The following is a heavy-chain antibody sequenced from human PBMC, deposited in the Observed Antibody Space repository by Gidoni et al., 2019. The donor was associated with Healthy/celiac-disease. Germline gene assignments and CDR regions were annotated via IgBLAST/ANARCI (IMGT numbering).Heavy chain of an antibody. CDR1: GFTFSSYS. Sequence: EVQLVESGGGLVKPGGSLRLSCAASGFTFSSYSMNWVRQAPGKGLGWFSSIRSSSSYIYYADSVKGRFTISRDNAKNSLYLQMNSLRAEDTAVYYCARDIVVVPAAWADAFDIWGQGTMVTVSS. V-gene: IGHV3-21*01. D-gene: IGHD2-2*01. J-gene: IGHJ3*02. CDR2: IRSSSSYI. CDR3: ARDIVVVPAAWADAFDI.